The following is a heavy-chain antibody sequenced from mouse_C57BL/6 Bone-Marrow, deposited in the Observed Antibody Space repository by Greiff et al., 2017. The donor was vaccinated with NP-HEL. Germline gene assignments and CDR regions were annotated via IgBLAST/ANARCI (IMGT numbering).Heavy chain of an antibody. Sequence: VQLQQSGPELVKPRASVKISCKASGYAFSSSWMNWVKQRPGKGLEWIGRIYPGDGDTNYNGKFKGKATLTADKSSSTAYMQLSSLTSEDSAVYFCARWLPFDYWGQGTTLTVSS. D-gene: IGHD2-2*01. CDR2: IYPGDGDT. CDR1: GYAFSSSW. V-gene: IGHV1-82*01. J-gene: IGHJ2*01. CDR3: ARWLPFDY.